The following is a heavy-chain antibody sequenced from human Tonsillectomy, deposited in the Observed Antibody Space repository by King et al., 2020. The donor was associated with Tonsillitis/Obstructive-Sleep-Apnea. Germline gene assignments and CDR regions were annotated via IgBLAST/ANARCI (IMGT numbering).Heavy chain of an antibody. CDR1: GGSISSSNYY. D-gene: IGHD5-12*01. Sequence: QLQESGPGLVKPSETLSLTCTVSGGSISSSNYYWGWIRQPPGKGLEWIGSIYYSGSTYYNPSLKSRVTISVDTSENQFSLKLSSVTAADTALYYCARLPSPTIRGFDPWGQGTLVTVSS. V-gene: IGHV4-39*01. J-gene: IGHJ5*02. CDR3: ARLPSPTIRGFDP. CDR2: IYYSGST.